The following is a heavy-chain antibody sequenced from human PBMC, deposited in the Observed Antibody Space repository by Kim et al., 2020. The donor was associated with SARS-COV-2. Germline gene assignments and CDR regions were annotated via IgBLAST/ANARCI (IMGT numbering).Heavy chain of an antibody. D-gene: IGHD6-13*01. CDR3: ARGALRDRIGAGFDP. CDR1: GGSISGYY. CDR2: VSYRGTT. J-gene: IGHJ5*02. Sequence: SETLSLTCTVSGGSISGYYWSWIRQSPGKGLELIGYVSYRGTTNYNPSLKNRVTMSVDTSKNQFSVKLSSMTAADTAVYYCARGALRDRIGAGFDPWGQGFLVTVSS. V-gene: IGHV4-59*13.